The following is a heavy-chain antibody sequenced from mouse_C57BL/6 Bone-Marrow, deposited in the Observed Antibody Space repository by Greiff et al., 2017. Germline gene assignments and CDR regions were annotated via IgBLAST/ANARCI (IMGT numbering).Heavy chain of an antibody. J-gene: IGHJ3*01. V-gene: IGHV1-69*01. CDR3: ARDGYDGAWFAY. CDR2: IDPSDSYT. D-gene: IGHD2-2*01. Sequence: QVQLQQPGAELVMPGASVKLSCKASGYTFTSYCMHWVKPRPGQGLEWIGEIDPSDSYTNYNQKFKGKSTLTVDKSSSPAYMQLSSLTSEDSAVYYCARDGYDGAWFAYWGQGTLVTVSA. CDR1: GYTFTSYC.